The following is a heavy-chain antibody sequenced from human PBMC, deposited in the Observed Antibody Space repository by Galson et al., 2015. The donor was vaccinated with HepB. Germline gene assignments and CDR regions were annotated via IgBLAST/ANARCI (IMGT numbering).Heavy chain of an antibody. V-gene: IGHV3-23*01. D-gene: IGHD2/OR15-2a*01. J-gene: IGHJ4*02. CDR2: ISRGGDTS. CDR1: GFTFTSYG. CDR3: VRGTTAPDY. Sequence: FLRLSCAACGFTFTSYGMSWVRQAPGKGLECVSDISRGGDTSDYADSVKGRFTVSRDSSTNTLYLQMNGLRADDTAIYYCVRGTTAPDYWGQGTLVTVSS.